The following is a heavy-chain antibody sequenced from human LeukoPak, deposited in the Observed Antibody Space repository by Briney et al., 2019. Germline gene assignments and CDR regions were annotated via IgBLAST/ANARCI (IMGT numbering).Heavy chain of an antibody. V-gene: IGHV1-46*01. D-gene: IGHD6-6*01. CDR3: ARGYSSSSNWFDP. J-gene: IGHJ5*02. CDR1: GYTFTSYY. Sequence: ASVKVSCKASGYTFTSYYMHWVRQAPGQGLEWMGLINPSAGSTSYAQKFQGRVTMTRDKSTSTVSMELNSLRSEDTAVYYCARGYSSSSNWFDPWGQGTLVTVSS. CDR2: INPSAGST.